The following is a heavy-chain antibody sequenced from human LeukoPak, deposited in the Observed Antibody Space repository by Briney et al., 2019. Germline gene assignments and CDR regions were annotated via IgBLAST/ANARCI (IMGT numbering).Heavy chain of an antibody. Sequence: SETLSLTCTVSGGAISSGDYYWSWIRQPPGKGLEWIGYIYYSGSTYYNPSLKSRVTISVDTSKNQFSLKLSSVTAADTAVYYCARVATVTTVPYYYYGMDVRGQGTTVTVSS. V-gene: IGHV4-30-4*01. J-gene: IGHJ6*02. D-gene: IGHD4-11*01. CDR3: ARVATVTTVPYYYYGMDV. CDR1: GGAISSGDYY. CDR2: IYYSGST.